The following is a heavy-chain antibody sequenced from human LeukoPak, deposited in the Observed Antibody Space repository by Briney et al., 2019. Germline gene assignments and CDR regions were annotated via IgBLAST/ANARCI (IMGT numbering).Heavy chain of an antibody. CDR1: GGSISSAGQY. D-gene: IGHD5-12*01. CDR3: ARATVGTVEFDQ. Sequence: AETLSLTCTVSGGSISSAGQYWGWLRQPPGQGLEWIGSMHYSGSTYYNPSLKSRVTISVDTSKNQFSLKLHSMTAADSAVYYCARATVGTVEFDQWGQGTLVTVSS. J-gene: IGHJ4*02. CDR2: MHYSGST. V-gene: IGHV4-39*07.